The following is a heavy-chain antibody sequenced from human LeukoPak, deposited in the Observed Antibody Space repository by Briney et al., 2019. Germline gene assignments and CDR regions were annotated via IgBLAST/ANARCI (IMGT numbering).Heavy chain of an antibody. J-gene: IGHJ5*02. Sequence: SETLSLTCTVSGASISSHYWSWIRQSPGKGLEWIGYISYSGITNYNPSLKSRVTISVDTSKNHFSLRLSSVTAADTAVYYCASRAHCSGGSCYGNWFDRWGQGRLVTVSS. CDR1: GASISSHY. CDR3: ASRAHCSGGSCYGNWFDR. D-gene: IGHD2-15*01. V-gene: IGHV4-59*11. CDR2: ISYSGIT.